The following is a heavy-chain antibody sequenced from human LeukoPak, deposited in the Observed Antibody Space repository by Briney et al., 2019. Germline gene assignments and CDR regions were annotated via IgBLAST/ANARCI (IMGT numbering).Heavy chain of an antibody. D-gene: IGHD4-17*01. V-gene: IGHV3-15*01. CDR3: TTAGDYSRGYYYYGMDV. CDR1: GFTFSNSW. J-gene: IGHJ6*02. Sequence: GGSLRLSCAASGFTFSNSWMSWVRQAPGKGLEWVGRIKSKTDGGTTDYAAPVKGRFTISRDDSKNTLYLQMNSLKTEDTAVYYCTTAGDYSRGYYYYGMDVWGQGTTVTVSS. CDR2: IKSKTDGGTT.